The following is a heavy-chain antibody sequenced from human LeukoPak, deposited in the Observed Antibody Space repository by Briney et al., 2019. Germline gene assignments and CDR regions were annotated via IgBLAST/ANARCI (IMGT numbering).Heavy chain of an antibody. CDR3: ARSYDFWSGDSQFDY. V-gene: IGHV4-59*01. CDR1: GFTFSSYE. D-gene: IGHD3-3*01. CDR2: IYYTGST. Sequence: GSLRLSCAASGFTFSSYEMNWVRQAPGKGLEYIAYIYYTGSTSYNPSLKSRVTMSVDTSKNQFSLKLSSVTAADTAVYYCARSYDFWSGDSQFDYWGQGTLVTVPS. J-gene: IGHJ4*02.